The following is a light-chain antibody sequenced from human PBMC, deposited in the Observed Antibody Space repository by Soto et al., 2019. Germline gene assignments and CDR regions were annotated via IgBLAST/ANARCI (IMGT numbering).Light chain of an antibody. V-gene: IGKV3-20*01. J-gene: IGKJ1*01. CDR2: GAS. Sequence: EVVLTQSPGTLSLSPGERVTLSCRASQAITGTYLAWHQQKPGQAPRLLIHGASTRATGVPDRFSGGGTGTDFSLNISRLEPEDFAVYYCQQYGRSKRWTFGQGTKIEV. CDR1: QAITGTY. CDR3: QQYGRSKRWT.